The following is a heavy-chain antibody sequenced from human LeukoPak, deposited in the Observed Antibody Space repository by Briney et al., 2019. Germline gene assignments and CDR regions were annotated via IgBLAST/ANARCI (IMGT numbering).Heavy chain of an antibody. CDR3: ARVSGYCSSTSCPIQYYYGMDV. CDR1: GFTFSSYS. V-gene: IGHV3-48*02. J-gene: IGHJ6*02. CDR2: ISSSSSTI. D-gene: IGHD2-2*03. Sequence: GGSLRLSCAASGFTFSSYSMNWVRQAPGKGLEWVSYISSSSSTIYYADSVKGRFTISRDNAKNSLYLQMNSLRDEDTAVYYCARVSGYCSSTSCPIQYYYGMDVWGQGTTVTVSS.